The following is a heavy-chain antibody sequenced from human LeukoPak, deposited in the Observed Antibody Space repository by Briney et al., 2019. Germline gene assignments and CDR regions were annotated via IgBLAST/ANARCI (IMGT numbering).Heavy chain of an antibody. D-gene: IGHD4-17*01. CDR3: ARDLLETTVTLYYFDY. CDR2: ISYDGSNK. J-gene: IGHJ4*02. Sequence: PGGSLRLSCAASGFTFSSYAMHWVRQAPGKGLEWVAVISYDGSNKYYADSVKGRFTISRDNSKNTLYLQMNSLRAEDTAVYYCARDLLETTVTLYYFDYWGQGTLVTVSS. V-gene: IGHV3-30-3*01. CDR1: GFTFSSYA.